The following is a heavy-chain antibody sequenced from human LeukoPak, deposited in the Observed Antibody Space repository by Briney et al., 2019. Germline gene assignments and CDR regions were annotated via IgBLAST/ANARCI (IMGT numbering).Heavy chain of an antibody. Sequence: GTSLRLSCAASGFSFSNYGMHWVRQAPGKGLEWVAVISYDGSDKCYADSVKGRFTISRDNSKNTLYLQMNSLTAEDTAIYYCAKGWQLVDYWGQGTLVTVSS. CDR1: GFSFSNYG. CDR2: ISYDGSDK. D-gene: IGHD1-26*01. V-gene: IGHV3-30*18. J-gene: IGHJ4*02. CDR3: AKGWQLVDY.